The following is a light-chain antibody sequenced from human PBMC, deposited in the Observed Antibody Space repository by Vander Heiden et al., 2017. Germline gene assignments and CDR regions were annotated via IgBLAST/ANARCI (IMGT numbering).Light chain of an antibody. CDR1: QSVLYSSNHKNY. CDR3: QNNYSTPQT. V-gene: IGKV4-1*01. CDR2: WTS. J-gene: IGKJ1*01. Sequence: DIVMTQSPDFLAVSLGERATINCKSSQSVLYSSNHKNYLAWYPQKPGQPPRLLIYWTSTRESGVPDRFSGGGSGTNFTLTISSLQAEDVAVYYCQNNYSTPQTFGQGTKVEIK.